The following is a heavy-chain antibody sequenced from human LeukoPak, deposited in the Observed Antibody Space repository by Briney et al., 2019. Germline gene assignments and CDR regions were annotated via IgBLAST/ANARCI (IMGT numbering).Heavy chain of an antibody. V-gene: IGHV4-4*07. CDR2: IYTSGST. CDR1: GGSISGYY. CDR3: ARLSRSAPNWFDP. Sequence: SETLSLTCTVSGGSISGYYWSWIRQPAGKGLEWTGRIYTSGSTNYNPSLKSRVTMSVDTSKNQFSLKLSSVTAADTAVYYRARLSRSAPNWFDPWGQGTLVTVSS. J-gene: IGHJ5*02.